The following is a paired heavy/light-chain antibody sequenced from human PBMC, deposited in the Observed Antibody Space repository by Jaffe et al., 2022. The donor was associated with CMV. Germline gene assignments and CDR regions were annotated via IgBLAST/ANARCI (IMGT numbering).Light chain of an antibody. J-gene: IGKJ2*01. V-gene: IGKV3-15*01. CDR3: QQYHSWPPFT. Sequence: EAVMTQSPDTLSVSPGERATLSCRASQSVSSNLAWYQQKPGQAPRLLIYGASTRATGIPARFSGSGSGTEFTLTISSLQSEDFAVYYCQQYHSWPPFTFGPGTKLEIK. CDR2: GAS. CDR1: QSVSSN.
Heavy chain of an antibody. CDR3: ARGGPRDYYYYYMDV. D-gene: IGHD2-15*01. Sequence: DVQLVQSGAEVKKPGQSLRISCKGSGYSFTDYWIGWVRQMPGKGLEWMGFIYPGDSDTRYSPSFEGQITISADESISTAYLQWSSLKASDTAMYYCARGGPRDYYYYYMDVWGKGTTVTLSS. J-gene: IGHJ6*03. CDR2: IYPGDSDT. CDR1: GYSFTDYW. V-gene: IGHV5-51*01.